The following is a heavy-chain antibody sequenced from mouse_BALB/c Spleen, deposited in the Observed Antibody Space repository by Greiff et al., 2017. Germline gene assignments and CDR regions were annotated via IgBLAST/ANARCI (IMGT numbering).Heavy chain of an antibody. Sequence: VQLKESGAELVRSGASVKLSCTASGFNINDYYMHWVKQSPEQGLEWIGWIDPENGDTEYATKFQGKATMTADTSSNTAYLQLSSLTSEDTAVYYCNAVSTMITTFAYWGQGTLVTVSA. J-gene: IGHJ3*01. CDR3: NAVSTMITTFAY. D-gene: IGHD2-4*01. CDR1: GFNINDYY. V-gene: IGHV14-4*02. CDR2: IDPENGDT.